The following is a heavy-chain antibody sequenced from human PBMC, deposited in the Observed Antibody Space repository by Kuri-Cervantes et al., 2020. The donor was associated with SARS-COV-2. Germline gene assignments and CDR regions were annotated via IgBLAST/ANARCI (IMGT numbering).Heavy chain of an antibody. Sequence: CTGPGCSISSYYWSWIRQPPGKGLEWIGYIYYSGSTNYNPPLKSRVTISVDTSKNQFSLKLSSVTAADTAVYYCAREGSGRYVEDYYYYCIDVWGQGTMVTVSS. CDR1: GCSISSYY. CDR2: IYYSGST. D-gene: IGHD6-19*01. V-gene: IGHV4-59*01. CDR3: AREGSGRYVEDYYYYCIDV. J-gene: IGHJ6*02.